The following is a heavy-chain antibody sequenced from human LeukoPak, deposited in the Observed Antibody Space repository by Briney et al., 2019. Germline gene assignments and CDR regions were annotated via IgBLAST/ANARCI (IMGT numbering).Heavy chain of an antibody. CDR2: IIPILGIA. CDR3: ARGGYSYGFDY. V-gene: IGHV1-69*04. D-gene: IGHD5-18*01. J-gene: IGHJ4*02. Sequence: ASVKVSCKASGGTFSSYAISWVRQAPGQGLEWMGRIIPILGIANYAQKFQGRITITADKSTSTAYMELSSLRSEDTAVYYCARGGYSYGFDYWGQGTLVTVSS. CDR1: GGTFSSYA.